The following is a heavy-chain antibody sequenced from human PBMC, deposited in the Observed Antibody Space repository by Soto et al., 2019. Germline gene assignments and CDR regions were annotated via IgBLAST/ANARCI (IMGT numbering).Heavy chain of an antibody. CDR1: GYTFTGYY. Sequence: GASVKVSCKASGYTFTGYYMHWVRQAPGQGLEWMGWINPNSGGTNYAQKFQGRVTMTRDTSISTAYMELSRLRSDDTAVYYCARDQRYSSSWYWFDPRGQGTLVTVSS. CDR2: INPNSGGT. J-gene: IGHJ5*02. V-gene: IGHV1-2*02. D-gene: IGHD6-13*01. CDR3: ARDQRYSSSWYWFDP.